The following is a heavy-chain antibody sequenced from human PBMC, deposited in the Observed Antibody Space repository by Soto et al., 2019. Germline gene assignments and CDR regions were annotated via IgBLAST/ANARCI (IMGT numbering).Heavy chain of an antibody. Sequence: QLQLQESGPGLVKPSETLSLTCTVSGGSITRNNHYWGWIRQSPGKGLEWIGNILYSGSNNYNPSLKSRVTISVETSKNQFSLKMSSVTAADTAVYYCARLGSSGWYQGSCFDYWGQGTLVTVSS. D-gene: IGHD6-19*01. CDR2: ILYSGSN. CDR1: GGSITRNNHY. J-gene: IGHJ4*02. CDR3: ARLGSSGWYQGSCFDY. V-gene: IGHV4-39*01.